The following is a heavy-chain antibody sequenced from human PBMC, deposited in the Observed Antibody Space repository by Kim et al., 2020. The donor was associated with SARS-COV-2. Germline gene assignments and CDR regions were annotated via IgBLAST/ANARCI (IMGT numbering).Heavy chain of an antibody. Sequence: GESLKISCKGSGYSFTSYWISWVRQMPGKGLEWMGRIDPSDSYTNYSPSFQGHVTISADKSISTAYLQWSSLKASDTAMYYCARHVLAGGYIYYYGMDVWGQGTTVTVSS. CDR2: IDPSDSYT. J-gene: IGHJ6*02. CDR1: GYSFTSYW. V-gene: IGHV5-10-1*01. D-gene: IGHD5-12*01. CDR3: ARHVLAGGYIYYYGMDV.